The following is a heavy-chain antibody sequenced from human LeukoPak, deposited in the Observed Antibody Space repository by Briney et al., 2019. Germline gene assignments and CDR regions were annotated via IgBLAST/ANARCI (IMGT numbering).Heavy chain of an antibody. D-gene: IGHD2-2*01. CDR1: GGSFSGYY. CDR2: INHSGSI. J-gene: IGHJ6*03. V-gene: IGHV4-34*01. Sequence: KPSETLSLTCAVYGGSFSGYYWSWIRQPPGKGLEWIGEINHSGSINYNPSLKSRVTISVDTSKNQFSLKLSSVTAADTAVYYCARTESGYCSSTSCSKYYYYMDVWGKGTTVTVSS. CDR3: ARTESGYCSSTSCSKYYYYMDV.